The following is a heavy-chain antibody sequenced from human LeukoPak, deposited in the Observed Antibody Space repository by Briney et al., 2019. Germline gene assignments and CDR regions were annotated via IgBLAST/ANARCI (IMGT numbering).Heavy chain of an antibody. CDR1: GGSISSYY. V-gene: IGHV4-59*01. J-gene: IGHJ5*02. D-gene: IGHD5-24*01. Sequence: SETLSLTCTVSGGSISSYYWSWIRQPPGKGLEWIGYIYYSGSTNYNPSLKSRVTISVDTSKNQFSLKLSSVTAADTAVYYCARALTRDGYNPWGQGTLVTVSS. CDR2: IYYSGST. CDR3: ARALTRDGYNP.